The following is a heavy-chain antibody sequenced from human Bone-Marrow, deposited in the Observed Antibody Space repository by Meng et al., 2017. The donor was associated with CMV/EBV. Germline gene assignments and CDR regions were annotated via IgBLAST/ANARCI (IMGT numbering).Heavy chain of an antibody. CDR3: ARGVGATSDY. V-gene: IGHV1-18*01. CDR2: ISAYNGNT. D-gene: IGHD1-26*01. J-gene: IGHJ4*02. CDR1: GGTYSRYA. Sequence: SCKASGGTYSRYAISWVRQAPGQGLEWMGWISAYNGNTNYAQKLQGRVTMTTDTSTSTAYMELRSLRSDDTAVYYCARGVGATSDYWGQGTLVTVSS.